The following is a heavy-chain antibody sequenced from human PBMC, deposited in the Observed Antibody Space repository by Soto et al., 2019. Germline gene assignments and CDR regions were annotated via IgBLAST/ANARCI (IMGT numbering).Heavy chain of an antibody. CDR1: GYTFTSYA. D-gene: IGHD4-4*01. CDR3: ARDQDYSNYYFDY. Sequence: ASVKGSCKASGYTFTSYAMHWVRQAPGQRLEWMGWINASNGNTKYSQKFQGRVTITRDTSASTAYMELSSLRSEDTAVYYCARDQDYSNYYFDYWGQGTLVTVSS. V-gene: IGHV1-3*01. CDR2: INASNGNT. J-gene: IGHJ4*02.